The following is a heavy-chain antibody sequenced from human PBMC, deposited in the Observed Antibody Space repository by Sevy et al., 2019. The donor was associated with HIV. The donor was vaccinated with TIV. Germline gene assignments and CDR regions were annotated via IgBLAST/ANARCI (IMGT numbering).Heavy chain of an antibody. Sequence: GGSLRLSCAASGFSLTTSDMHWVRQAPGKGLEWVAYVRNDGSNKYYADSVMDRFTISRDSPKNTLYLQMNSPRDEDTAIYYCARGRKTTEEWLEELDYYYGLDVWGQGTTVTVSS. D-gene: IGHD2-8*01. CDR3: ARGRKTTEEWLEELDYYYGLDV. CDR1: GFSLTTSD. CDR2: VRNDGSNK. J-gene: IGHJ6*02. V-gene: IGHV3-30*02.